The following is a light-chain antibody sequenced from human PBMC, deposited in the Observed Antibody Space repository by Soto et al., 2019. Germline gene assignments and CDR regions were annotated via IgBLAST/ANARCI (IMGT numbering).Light chain of an antibody. CDR2: GAS. Sequence: EIVMTHSPATLSVSLGERATLSCRASQSVSSKLAWYQQKPGQAPRLLIYGASTRATDIPTRFSGSGSGTEFTLTISSLQSEDFAVYYCQQYSDWPLTFGGGTKVDIK. CDR3: QQYSDWPLT. J-gene: IGKJ4*01. V-gene: IGKV3-15*01. CDR1: QSVSSK.